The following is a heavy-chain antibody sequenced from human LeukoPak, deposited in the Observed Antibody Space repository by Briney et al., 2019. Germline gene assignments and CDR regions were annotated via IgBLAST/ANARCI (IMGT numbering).Heavy chain of an antibody. D-gene: IGHD1-26*01. V-gene: IGHV5-51*01. CDR3: ATKGVGATGGNWFDP. CDR1: GYNFTSYW. J-gene: IGHJ5*02. Sequence: GESLKISCKGSGYNFTSYWIGWVRQMPGKGLEGVGIIYPGDSDTRYSPSFQGPVTLSADKSISTAYLQWSSLQASDTAMYYCATKGVGATGGNWFDPWGQGTLVTVSS. CDR2: IYPGDSDT.